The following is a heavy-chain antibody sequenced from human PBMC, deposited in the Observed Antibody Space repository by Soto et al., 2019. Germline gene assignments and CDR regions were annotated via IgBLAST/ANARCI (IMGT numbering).Heavy chain of an antibody. J-gene: IGHJ5*02. CDR2: IYYSGST. Sequence: QLQLQESGPGLVKPSETLSLTCTVSGGSISSSSYYWGWIRQPPGKGLEWIGSIYYSGSTSYIPSLMMRVAISVDTSKNQFSLELSSVTAADTAVYYCATLDFGYSTLWFDPWGQGTLVTVSS. CDR3: ATLDFGYSTLWFDP. CDR1: GGSISSSSYY. V-gene: IGHV4-39*01. D-gene: IGHD4-4*01.